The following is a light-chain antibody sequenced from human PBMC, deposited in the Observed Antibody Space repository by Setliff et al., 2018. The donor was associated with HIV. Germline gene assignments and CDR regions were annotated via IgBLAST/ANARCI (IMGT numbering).Light chain of an antibody. V-gene: IGLV2-14*03. CDR1: SSDVGTYNF. Sequence: VLTQPASVSGSPGQSITISCTGTSSDVGTYNFVSWYQQHPGKAPKLMIYDVSNRPSGVSNRFSGSKSGNTASLTISGLQAEDEADYYCSSYTSSTPLYVFGTETKVTVL. CDR2: DVS. J-gene: IGLJ1*01. CDR3: SSYTSSTPLYV.